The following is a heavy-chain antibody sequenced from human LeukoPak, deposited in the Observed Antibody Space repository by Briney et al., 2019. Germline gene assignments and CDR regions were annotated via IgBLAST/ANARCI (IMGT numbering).Heavy chain of an antibody. Sequence: GGSLRLSCAASGFTFSSYSMNWVRQAPGKGLEWVSSISSSSYIYYADSVKGRFTISRDNAKNSLYLQMNSLRAEDMALYYCATGPNYGDYDPDFQHWGQGTLVTVSS. J-gene: IGHJ1*01. CDR1: GFTFSSYS. CDR2: ISSSSYI. D-gene: IGHD4-17*01. CDR3: ATGPNYGDYDPDFQH. V-gene: IGHV3-21*04.